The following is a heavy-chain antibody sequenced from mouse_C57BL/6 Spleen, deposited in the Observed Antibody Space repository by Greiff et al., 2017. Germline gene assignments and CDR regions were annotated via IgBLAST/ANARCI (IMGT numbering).Heavy chain of an antibody. CDR3: TREGTTVVTRGYFDY. J-gene: IGHJ2*01. Sequence: EVKLVESGEGLVKPGGSLKLSCAASGFTFSSYAMSWVRQTPEKRLEWVAYISSGGDYLYYADTVKGRFTISRDNARNTLYLQMSSLKSEDTAMYYCTREGTTVVTRGYFDYWGQGTTLTVSS. CDR1: GFTFSSYA. CDR2: ISSGGDYL. D-gene: IGHD1-1*01. V-gene: IGHV5-9-1*02.